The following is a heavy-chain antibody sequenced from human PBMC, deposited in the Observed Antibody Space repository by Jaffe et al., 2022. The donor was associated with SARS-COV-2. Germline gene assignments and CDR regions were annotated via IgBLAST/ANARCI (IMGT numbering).Heavy chain of an antibody. CDR2: IYYSGST. D-gene: IGHD2-2*01. V-gene: IGHV4-31*03. J-gene: IGHJ3*02. Sequence: QVQLQESGPGLVKPSQTLSLTCTVSGGSISSGGYYWSWIRQHPGKGLEWIGYIYYSGSTYYNPSLKSRVTISVDTSKNQFSLKLSSVTAADTAVYYCARVSIVVVPAALWGGDAFDIWGQGTMVTVSS. CDR1: GGSISSGGYY. CDR3: ARVSIVVVPAALWGGDAFDI.